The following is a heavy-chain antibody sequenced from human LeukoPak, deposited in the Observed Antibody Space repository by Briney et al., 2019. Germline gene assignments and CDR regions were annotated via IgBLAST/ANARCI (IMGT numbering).Heavy chain of an antibody. V-gene: IGHV1-46*01. D-gene: IGHD3/OR15-3a*01. CDR2: INPPGGNT. CDR1: GYTFTTHY. CDR3: ARDFFNMISEY. Sequence: ASVNVSCKASGYTFTTHYIHWARLAPGQGLEWMGIINPPGGNTNYTQKFKGRVTMTRDTSTSTVYLELSSLRSEDTAVYYCARDFFNMISEYWGQGTLVTVSS. J-gene: IGHJ4*02.